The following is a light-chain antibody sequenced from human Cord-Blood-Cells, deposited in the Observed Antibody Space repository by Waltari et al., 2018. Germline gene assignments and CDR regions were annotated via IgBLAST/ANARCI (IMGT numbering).Light chain of an antibody. V-gene: IGKV1-39*01. CDR2: AAS. J-gene: IGKJ4*01. Sequence: DIQMTQTPSSLSPSVGDRVPITCRASQSISSYLNWYQQKPGKAPKLLIYAASTLQSGVPSRFSGSGSGTDFTLTISCLQSEDCATYYCQQYYSYPLTFGGGTKVEIK. CDR1: QSISSY. CDR3: QQYYSYPLT.